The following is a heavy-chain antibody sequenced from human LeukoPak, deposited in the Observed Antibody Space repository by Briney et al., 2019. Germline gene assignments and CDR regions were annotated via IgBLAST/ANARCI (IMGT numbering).Heavy chain of an antibody. CDR1: GFTFSSYG. CDR2: IRYDGSNK. V-gene: IGHV3-33*08. J-gene: IGHJ4*02. CDR3: ARDRCGGDCSCDY. Sequence: PGGSLRLSCAASGFTFSSYGMHWVRQAPGKGLEWVAVIRYDGSNKYYADSVKGRFTISRDNSKNTLYLQMNSLRAEDTAVYYCARDRCGGDCSCDYWGQGTLVTVSS. D-gene: IGHD2-21*02.